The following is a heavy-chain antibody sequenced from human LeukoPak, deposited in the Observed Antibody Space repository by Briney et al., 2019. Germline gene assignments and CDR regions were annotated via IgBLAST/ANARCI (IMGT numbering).Heavy chain of an antibody. CDR1: GGSISSGGYS. V-gene: IGHV3-23*01. CDR3: AKTGGSYPFDY. D-gene: IGHD1-26*01. Sequence: LSLTCAVSGGSISSGGYSWSWVRQAPGKGLEWVSAISGSGGSTYYADSVKGRFTISRDNSKNTLYLQMNSLRAEDTAVYYCAKTGGSYPFDYWGQGTLVTVSS. CDR2: ISGSGGST. J-gene: IGHJ4*02.